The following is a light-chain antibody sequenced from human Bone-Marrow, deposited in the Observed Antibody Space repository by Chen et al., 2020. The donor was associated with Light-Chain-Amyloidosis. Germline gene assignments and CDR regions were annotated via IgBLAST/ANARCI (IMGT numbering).Light chain of an antibody. V-gene: IGLV3-21*02. CDR2: DDS. CDR3: QVWDRSSERPV. Sequence: SSVLTQPSSVSVAPGQTATIACGGNNIGSTSVHWYQQTPGQAPLLVVYDDSDRPSGIPERWSGSKSGNTATLTISRVEAGDEADYYCQVWDRSSERPVFGGGTKLTVL. J-gene: IGLJ3*02. CDR1: NIGSTS.